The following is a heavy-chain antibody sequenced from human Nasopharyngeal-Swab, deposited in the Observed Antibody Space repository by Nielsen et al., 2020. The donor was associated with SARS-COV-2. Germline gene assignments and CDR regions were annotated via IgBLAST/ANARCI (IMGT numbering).Heavy chain of an antibody. D-gene: IGHD6-13*01. CDR3: ARIAIAAAGTDYYYGMDV. Sequence: GESLKISCKGSGYSFTSYWIGWMRQMPGKGLEWMGIIYPGDSDTRYSPSFQGQVTISADKSISTAYLQLSSLKASDTAMYYCARIAIAAAGTDYYYGMDVWGQGTTVTVSS. CDR2: IYPGDSDT. V-gene: IGHV5-51*01. J-gene: IGHJ6*02. CDR1: GYSFTSYW.